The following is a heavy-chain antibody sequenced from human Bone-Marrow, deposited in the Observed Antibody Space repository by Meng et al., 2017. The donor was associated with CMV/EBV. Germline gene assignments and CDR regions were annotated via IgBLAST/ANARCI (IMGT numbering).Heavy chain of an antibody. CDR3: AREVLHGGIVVVIAIQGFFDY. J-gene: IGHJ4*02. CDR1: GGSISSSSYY. Sequence: SETLSLTCTVSGGSISSSSYYWGWIRQPPGKGLEWIGSIYYSGSTYYNPSLKSRVTISVDTSKNQFSLKLSSVTAADTAVYYCAREVLHGGIVVVIAIQGFFDYWGQGTLVTVYS. D-gene: IGHD2-21*01. V-gene: IGHV4-39*07. CDR2: IYYSGST.